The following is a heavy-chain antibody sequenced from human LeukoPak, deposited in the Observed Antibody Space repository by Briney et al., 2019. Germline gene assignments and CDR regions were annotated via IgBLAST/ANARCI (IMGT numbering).Heavy chain of an antibody. Sequence: GGSLRLSCAASGFTFSSYGMHWVRQAPGKGLEWVAVISYDGSNKYYADSVKGRFTISRDNSKNTLYLQMNSLRSEDTAVYYCARQTQGRSAFDIWGQGTMVTVSS. CDR1: GFTFSSYG. CDR2: ISYDGSNK. V-gene: IGHV3-30*03. J-gene: IGHJ3*02. CDR3: ARQTQGRSAFDI.